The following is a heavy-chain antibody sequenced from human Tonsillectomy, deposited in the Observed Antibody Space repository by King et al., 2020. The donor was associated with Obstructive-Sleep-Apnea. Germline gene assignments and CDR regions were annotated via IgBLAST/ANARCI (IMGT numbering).Heavy chain of an antibody. J-gene: IGHJ5*02. Sequence: VQLVESGGGVVQPGRSLRLSCAASGFTFSSYALHWVRQAPGKGPEWVASLSYDGRDEYYADSVKGRFTISRDISKNTLYLQMNSLGGEDTAVYYCARDAYTGYDSFTFNWFDPWGQGTLVTVSS. V-gene: IGHV3-30*04. CDR2: LSYDGRDE. CDR3: ARDAYTGYDSFTFNWFDP. CDR1: GFTFSSYA. D-gene: IGHD5-12*01.